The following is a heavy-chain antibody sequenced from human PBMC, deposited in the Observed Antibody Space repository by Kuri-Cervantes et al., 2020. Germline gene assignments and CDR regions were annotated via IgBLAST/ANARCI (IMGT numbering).Heavy chain of an antibody. CDR2: INPNSGGT. J-gene: IGHJ6*02. CDR3: ARGRPLGIAVAGSYYYGMDV. CDR1: GYTFTGYY. D-gene: IGHD6-19*01. Sequence: ASVKVSCKASGYTFTGYYMHWVRQAPGQGLEWMGWINPNSGGTNYAQKFQGRVTMTRNTSISTAYMELSSLRSEDTAVYYCARGRPLGIAVAGSYYYGMDVWGQGTTVIVSS. V-gene: IGHV1-2*02.